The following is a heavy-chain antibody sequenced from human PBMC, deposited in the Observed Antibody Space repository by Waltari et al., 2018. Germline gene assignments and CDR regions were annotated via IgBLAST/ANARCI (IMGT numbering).Heavy chain of an antibody. D-gene: IGHD2-15*01. CDR3: ARDRGRGLYLDS. CDR2: IYRSGRT. CDR1: GDSMSSNYW. V-gene: IGHV4-4*02. Sequence: QLQLQESGPGLVKPSGTLSLTCAVSGDSMSSNYWWSWVRQPPEKGLEWTGQIYRSGRTNYNPSLESRVTISLDTSNNQFSLKLTSTTAADTAIYYCARDRGRGLYLDSWGQGTLVTVSP. J-gene: IGHJ4*02.